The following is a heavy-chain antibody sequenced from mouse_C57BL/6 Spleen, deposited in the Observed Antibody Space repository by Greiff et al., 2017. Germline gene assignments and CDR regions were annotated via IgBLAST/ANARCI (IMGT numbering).Heavy chain of an antibody. CDR2: INPGSGGT. CDR3: ARSPCGRSYWGYFDV. V-gene: IGHV1-54*01. CDR1: GYAFTNYL. J-gene: IGHJ1*03. Sequence: QVQLKQSGAELVRPGTSVKVSCKASGYAFTNYLIEWVKQRPGQGLEWIGVINPGSGGTNYNEKFKGKATLTADKSSSTAYMQLSSLPSEDSAVYFCARSPCGRSYWGYFDVWGTGTTVTVSS. D-gene: IGHD1-1*01.